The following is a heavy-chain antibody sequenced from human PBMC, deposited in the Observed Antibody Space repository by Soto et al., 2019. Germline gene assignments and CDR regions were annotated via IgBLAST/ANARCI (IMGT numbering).Heavy chain of an antibody. D-gene: IGHD5-18*01. J-gene: IGHJ4*02. Sequence: PWGSLRLSCLGSGFFFNNYAINFFRHSPWKWLEWVSYISIGRSSIYYADSVKGRFTVSRDDAKNSLYLEMRSLRDEDTAVYYCARDRGGYGLFDSWGQGTLVTVS. CDR1: GFFFNNYA. CDR2: ISIGRSSI. V-gene: IGHV3-48*02. CDR3: ARDRGGYGLFDS.